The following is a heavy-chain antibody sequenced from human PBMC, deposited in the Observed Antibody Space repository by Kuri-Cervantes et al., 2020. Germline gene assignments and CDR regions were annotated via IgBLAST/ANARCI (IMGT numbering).Heavy chain of an antibody. J-gene: IGHJ5*02. CDR3: ARGEWNDSSGWYYPHQWFDP. Sequence: GESLKISCAASGFTFSSYAMSWVRQAPGKGLEWVSAISGSGGSTYYADSVKGRFTISRDNSKNTLYLQMNSLRAEDTAVYYCARGEWNDSSGWYYPHQWFDPWGQGTLVTVSS. V-gene: IGHV3-23*01. CDR1: GFTFSSYA. CDR2: ISGSGGST. D-gene: IGHD6-19*01.